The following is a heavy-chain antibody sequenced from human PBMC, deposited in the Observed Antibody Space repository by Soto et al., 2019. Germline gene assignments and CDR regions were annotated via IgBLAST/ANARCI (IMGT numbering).Heavy chain of an antibody. D-gene: IGHD2-2*01. J-gene: IGHJ6*02. Sequence: ASVKVSCKASGYTFTSYDINWVRQATGQGLEWMGWMSPNSGNTGYAQKFQGRVTMTRNTSISTAYMELSSLRSEDTAVYYWARTESSTSAYYYYYYGMDVWGQGTTVTVSS. CDR1: GYTFTSYD. V-gene: IGHV1-8*01. CDR3: ARTESSTSAYYYYYYGMDV. CDR2: MSPNSGNT.